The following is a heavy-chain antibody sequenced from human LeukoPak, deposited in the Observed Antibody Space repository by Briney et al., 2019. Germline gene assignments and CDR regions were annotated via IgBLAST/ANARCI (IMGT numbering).Heavy chain of an antibody. CDR2: ISSSSYI. V-gene: IGHV3-21*01. J-gene: IGHJ4*02. CDR1: GFTFSSYS. D-gene: IGHD3-10*01. Sequence: GGSLRLSCAASGFTFSSYSMNWVRQAPGKGLEWVSSISSSSYIYYADSVKGRFTISRDNAKNSQYLQMNSLRAEDTAVYYCARPGSYSGGFDYWGQGTLVTVSS. CDR3: ARPGSYSGGFDY.